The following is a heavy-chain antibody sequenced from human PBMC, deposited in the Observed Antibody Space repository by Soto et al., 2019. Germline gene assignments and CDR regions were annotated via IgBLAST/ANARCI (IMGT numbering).Heavy chain of an antibody. V-gene: IGHV5-51*01. J-gene: IGHJ4*02. Sequence: PGLSLKISCKGSGYTFTSYWVARVRQMPEKGLKWMALVYPGDSETRYSPSLQGQVASSSDKFISTACLLWSSLKASDTAMYYCATRANNQAYFTFWGQGTLSTVSS. CDR2: VYPGDSET. CDR3: ATRANNQAYFTF. CDR1: GYTFTSYW.